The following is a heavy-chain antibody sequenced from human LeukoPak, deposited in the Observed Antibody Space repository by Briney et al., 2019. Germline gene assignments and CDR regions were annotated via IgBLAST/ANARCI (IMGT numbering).Heavy chain of an antibody. V-gene: IGHV1-18*01. J-gene: IGHJ3*02. D-gene: IGHD2-15*01. Sequence: ASVKVSCKASGYTFTNYGISWVRQAPGQGLEWMGWINAYNGNTNYGKKLQGRGTMTTDTSTNTAYMELRSLSSDDTALYYCAREGSSYCRGDSCYGDAFDIWGQETMVTVSS. CDR2: INAYNGNT. CDR3: AREGSSYCRGDSCYGDAFDI. CDR1: GYTFTNYG.